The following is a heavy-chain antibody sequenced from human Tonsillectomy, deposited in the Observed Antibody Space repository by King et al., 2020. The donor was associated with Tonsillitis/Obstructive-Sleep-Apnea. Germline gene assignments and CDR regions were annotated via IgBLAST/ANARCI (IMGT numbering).Heavy chain of an antibody. J-gene: IGHJ4*02. CDR2: VFYSGST. V-gene: IGHV4-39*02. CDR1: GGSISSSSYY. D-gene: IGHD3-16*01. CDR3: ARDSLSSLGY. Sequence: QLQESGPGLVKPSETLSLTCTVSGGSISSSSYYWGWIRQPPGKGLEWIGRVFYSGSTYYNPSLKSRVNISVETSKNHFSLKLSSVTAAETAVYYCARDSLSSLGYWGQGTLVTVSS.